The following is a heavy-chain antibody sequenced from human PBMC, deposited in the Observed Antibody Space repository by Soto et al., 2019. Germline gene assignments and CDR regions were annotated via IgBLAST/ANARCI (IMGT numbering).Heavy chain of an antibody. V-gene: IGHV3-30*03. Sequence: QVQLVESGGGVVQPGRSLRLSCAASGFTFSSYGMHWVRQAPGKGLGWVAVISYDGSNKYYADSVKGRFTISRDNSKNTLYLQMNSLRAEDTAVYYCASIPAAGWGYWGQGTLVTVSS. J-gene: IGHJ4*02. CDR1: GFTFSSYG. D-gene: IGHD6-13*01. CDR3: ASIPAAGWGY. CDR2: ISYDGSNK.